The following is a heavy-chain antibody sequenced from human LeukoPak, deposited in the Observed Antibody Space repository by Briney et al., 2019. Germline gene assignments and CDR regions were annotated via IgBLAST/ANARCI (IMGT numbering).Heavy chain of an antibody. Sequence: GGSLRLSCEVSGFAFSSYVMSWVRQAPGNGLEWVSAIDSNGVTTNYADSVKGRFTISRDNSKTTLYLQMNSLRADDTAVYYCAKGFQTYGELSFDVWGQGTLVAVSS. CDR2: IDSNGVTT. D-gene: IGHD4-17*01. CDR3: AKGFQTYGELSFDV. J-gene: IGHJ4*02. V-gene: IGHV3-23*01. CDR1: GFAFSSYV.